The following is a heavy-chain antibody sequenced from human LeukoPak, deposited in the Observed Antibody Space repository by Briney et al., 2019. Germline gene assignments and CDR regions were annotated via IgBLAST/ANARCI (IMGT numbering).Heavy chain of an antibody. J-gene: IGHJ4*02. V-gene: IGHV3-53*01. CDR2: IYSGGST. CDR3: ARVSVGGGSTFDY. Sequence: GGSLRLSCAASGFTVSSNYMSWVRQAPGKGLEWVSVIYSGGSTYYADSVKGRFTISRDNSKNTLYLQMNSLRAEDTAVYYCARVSVGGGSTFDYWGQGTLVTVSS. CDR1: GFTVSSNY. D-gene: IGHD3-16*01.